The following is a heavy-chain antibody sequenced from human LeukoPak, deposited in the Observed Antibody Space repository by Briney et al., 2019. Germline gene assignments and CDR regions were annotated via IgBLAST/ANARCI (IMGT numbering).Heavy chain of an antibody. J-gene: IGHJ4*02. D-gene: IGHD1-1*01. V-gene: IGHV1-18*01. CDR2: ISAYNGNT. CDR1: GYTFTSYG. Sequence: ASVKVSCKASGYTFTSYGISWVRQAPGQGLEWMGWISAYNGNTNYAQKLQGRVTMTTDTSTSTAYMELRSLRSDDTAVYYCARFQAADDEYYFDYWGQGTLVTVSS. CDR3: ARFQAADDEYYFDY.